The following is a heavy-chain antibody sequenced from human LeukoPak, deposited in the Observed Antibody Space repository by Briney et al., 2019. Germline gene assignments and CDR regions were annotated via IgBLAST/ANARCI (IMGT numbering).Heavy chain of an antibody. D-gene: IGHD2-2*01. V-gene: IGHV5-51*01. CDR1: GYSFTSYW. J-gene: IGHJ5*02. CDR3: ARQVGYCSSTSCRRLAWFNP. Sequence: GESLKISCKGSGYSFTSYWIGWVRQMPGKGLEWMGIIYPGDSDTRYSPSFQGQVTISADKSISTAYLQWSSLKASDTAMYYCARQVGYCSSTSCRRLAWFNPWGQGTLVTVSS. CDR2: IYPGDSDT.